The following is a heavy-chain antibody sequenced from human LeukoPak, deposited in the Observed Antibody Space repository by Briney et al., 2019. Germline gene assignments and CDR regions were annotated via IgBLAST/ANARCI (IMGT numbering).Heavy chain of an antibody. Sequence: ASVKVSCKASGGTFSSYAISWVRQAPGQGLEWMGRIIPIFGTANYAQKFQGRVTITADESTSTAYMELSSLRSEDTAVYYCARDGGPAYYYDSSGSTNRFDYWGQGTLVTVSS. D-gene: IGHD3-22*01. CDR1: GGTFSSYA. CDR2: IIPIFGTA. CDR3: ARDGGPAYYYDSSGSTNRFDY. J-gene: IGHJ4*02. V-gene: IGHV1-69*13.